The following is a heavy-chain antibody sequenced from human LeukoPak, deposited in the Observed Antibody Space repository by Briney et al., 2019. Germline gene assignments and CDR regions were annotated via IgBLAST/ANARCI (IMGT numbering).Heavy chain of an antibody. CDR3: ARRSLTTVTLNDY. Sequence: PGGSLRLSCAASGFTFSTYSMNCGRQAPGKGLEWVSSISSSSSYIYYADSVKGRFTISRDNAKNSLYPQMNSLRAEDTAVYYCARRSLTTVTLNDYWGQGTLVTVSS. V-gene: IGHV3-21*01. CDR2: ISSSSSYI. CDR1: GFTFSTYS. J-gene: IGHJ4*02. D-gene: IGHD4-17*01.